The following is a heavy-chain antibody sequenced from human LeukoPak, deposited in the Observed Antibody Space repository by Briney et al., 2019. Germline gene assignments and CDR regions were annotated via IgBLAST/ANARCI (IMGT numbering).Heavy chain of an antibody. CDR1: GFTFSSYA. V-gene: IGHV3-23*01. CDR2: ISGSGGST. CDR3: AKDRETYCSGGSCYDFDY. D-gene: IGHD2-15*01. Sequence: GGSLRLSCAASGFTFSSYAMSWVRQAPGKGLEWVSAISGSGGSTYYADSVKGRFTISRDNSKNTPYLQMNSLRAEDTAVYYCAKDRETYCSGGSCYDFDYWGQGTLVTVSS. J-gene: IGHJ4*02.